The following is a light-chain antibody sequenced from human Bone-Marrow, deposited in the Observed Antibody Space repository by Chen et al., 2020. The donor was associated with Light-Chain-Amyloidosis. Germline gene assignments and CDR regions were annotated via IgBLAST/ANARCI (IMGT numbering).Light chain of an antibody. CDR2: KGS. Sequence: DIRMTQSPSTLSASVGDRVNITCRASQNIGDWLAWFQQKPGKAPKLLISKGSNLESGVPSRFTGSGSGTEFTLTINSLQPDDFATYFCQQYRSFTFTFGQGTKL. J-gene: IGKJ2*01. V-gene: IGKV1-5*03. CDR3: QQYRSFTFT. CDR1: QNIGDW.